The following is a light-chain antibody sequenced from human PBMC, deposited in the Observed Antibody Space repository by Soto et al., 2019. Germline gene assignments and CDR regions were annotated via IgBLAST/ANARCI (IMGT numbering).Light chain of an antibody. CDR3: CSYAGSSTVV. J-gene: IGLJ2*01. CDR1: SSDIGTHNL. V-gene: IGLV2-23*02. Sequence: QSALTQPASVSGSPGQSITISCTGASSDIGTHNLVSWYQQHPGKAPKFMIYDVNKRPSGVSNRFSGSKSGNTASLTISGLQAEDEADYYCCSYAGSSTVVFGGGTKVTVL. CDR2: DVN.